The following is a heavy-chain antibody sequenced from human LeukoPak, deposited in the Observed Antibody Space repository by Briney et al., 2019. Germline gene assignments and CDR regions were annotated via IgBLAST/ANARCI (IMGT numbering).Heavy chain of an antibody. CDR2: ISGSGGST. Sequence: GRSLRLSCAASGFTFSSYSISWVRQAPGNGLEWVSAISGSGGSTYYADSVKGRFTICRDNSKNTLYLEMNSLRAEDTAVYYCAKVLSGRWVGIFDYWGQGTLVTVSS. V-gene: IGHV3-23*01. CDR1: GFTFSSYS. CDR3: AKVLSGRWVGIFDY. J-gene: IGHJ4*02. D-gene: IGHD5-24*01.